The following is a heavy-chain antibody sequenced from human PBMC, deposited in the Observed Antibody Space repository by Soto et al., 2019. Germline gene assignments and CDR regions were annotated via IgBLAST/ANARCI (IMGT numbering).Heavy chain of an antibody. CDR1: GYTFTTFG. J-gene: IGHJ4*02. CDR3: ARDSVRSGSYAGY. Sequence: ASGKVSCKASGYTFTTFGINWVRQAPGQGLEWMGWITPYNGNTNYAQKFQGRVTLTTDTSTRTAYMELRSLRDDDTAMYYCARDSVRSGSYAGYWGQGALVTVSS. V-gene: IGHV1-18*01. CDR2: ITPYNGNT. D-gene: IGHD1-26*01.